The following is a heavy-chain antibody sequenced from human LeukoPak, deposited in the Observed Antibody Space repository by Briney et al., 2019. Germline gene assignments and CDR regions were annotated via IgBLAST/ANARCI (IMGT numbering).Heavy chain of an antibody. CDR2: ISYDGSNK. CDR3: AKGDLSSWTPFDY. CDR1: GFTFSSYG. Sequence: GGSLRLSCAASGFTFSSYGMHWVRQAPGKGLEGVAVISYDGSNKYYADSVKGRFTISRDNSKNTLYLQMNSLRAEDTAVYYCAKGDLSSWTPFDYWGQGTLVTVSS. D-gene: IGHD6-13*01. J-gene: IGHJ4*02. V-gene: IGHV3-30*18.